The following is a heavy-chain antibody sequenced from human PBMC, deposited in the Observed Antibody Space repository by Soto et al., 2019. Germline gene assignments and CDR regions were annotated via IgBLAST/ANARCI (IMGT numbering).Heavy chain of an antibody. D-gene: IGHD3-22*01. CDR1: GYTFTTYD. Sequence: QVQLVQSGGEVKKPGASVKVSCKASGYTFTTYDLSWVRQAPGQGLEWMGWISAYNGHTNYAQNLQGRVTMTTDTSTSTAYMELRSLRSDDTAVYYCARVIGYYYHMDVWGQGTTVTVSS. CDR3: ARVIGYYYHMDV. CDR2: ISAYNGHT. J-gene: IGHJ6*02. V-gene: IGHV1-18*01.